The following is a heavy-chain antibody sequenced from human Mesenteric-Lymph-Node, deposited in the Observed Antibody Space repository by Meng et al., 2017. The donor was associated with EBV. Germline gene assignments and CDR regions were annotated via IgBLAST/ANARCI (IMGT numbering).Heavy chain of an antibody. V-gene: IGHV4-39*01. CDR2: IFYSGNT. Sequence: QLLLQESGPGLVXXXXXLXLTXTXSGCSISTNGYYWGWIRQSPGKGLEWIANIFYSGNTYYNPSLETRVTISVDTSKNHFSLKLTSVTAADTAVYYCARQGYCSGGSCPNWFDPWGQGTLVTVSS. J-gene: IGHJ5*02. D-gene: IGHD2-15*01. CDR1: GCSISTNGYY. CDR3: ARQGYCSGGSCPNWFDP.